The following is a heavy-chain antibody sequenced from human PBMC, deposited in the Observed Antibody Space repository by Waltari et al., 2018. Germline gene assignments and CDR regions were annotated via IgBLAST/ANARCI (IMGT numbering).Heavy chain of an antibody. V-gene: IGHV3-30*04. D-gene: IGHD2-2*02. J-gene: IGHJ4*02. CDR3: ARGSAHCSGSNCYRPLFDY. CDR2: ISYDGGEE. CDR1: GFTFSSYG. Sequence: HVQLVESGGGVVQPGRSLRLSCATSGFTFSSYGIHRARQAPGKGLEWVTVISYDGGEEFYADSVKGRFTISRDNSKDTVFLQMNSLRAEDTAVYYCARGSAHCSGSNCYRPLFDYWGQGTLVTVSS.